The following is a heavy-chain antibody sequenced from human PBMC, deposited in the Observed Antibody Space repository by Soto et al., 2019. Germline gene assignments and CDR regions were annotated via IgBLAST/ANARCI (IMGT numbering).Heavy chain of an antibody. Sequence: GASVKVSCKASGGTFSSYTISWVRQAPGQGLEWMGRIIPILGIANYAQKFQGRVTITADKSTSTAYMELSSLRSEDTAVYYCARDIPTATSGGSQSGRYFDYWGQGTLVTVSS. D-gene: IGHD2-15*01. V-gene: IGHV1-69*04. CDR1: GGTFSSYT. CDR3: ARDIPTATSGGSQSGRYFDY. CDR2: IIPILGIA. J-gene: IGHJ4*02.